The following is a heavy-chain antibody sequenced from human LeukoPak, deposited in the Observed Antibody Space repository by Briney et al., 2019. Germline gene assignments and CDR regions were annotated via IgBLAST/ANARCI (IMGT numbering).Heavy chain of an antibody. D-gene: IGHD4-17*01. CDR1: GFTFSSRW. V-gene: IGHV3-7*01. Sequence: GGSLELSCAASGFTFSSRWMGWVRQAPGKGLEWVANIRNDGLTQYYLDSVKGRFTISRDNAKDSLSLQMNSLRAEDTAVYFCARHGDYCFDLWGQGTLVTVSS. J-gene: IGHJ4*02. CDR3: ARHGDYCFDL. CDR2: IRNDGLTQ.